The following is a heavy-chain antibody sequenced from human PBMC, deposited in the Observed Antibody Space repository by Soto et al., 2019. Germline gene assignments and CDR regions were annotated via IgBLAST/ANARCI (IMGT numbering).Heavy chain of an antibody. CDR1: GGSFSGYY. D-gene: IGHD3-3*01. V-gene: IGHV4-34*01. Sequence: PSETLSLTCAVYGGSFSGYYWSWIRQPPGKGQEWIGEINHSGSTNYNPSLKSRVTISVDTSKNQFSLKLSSVTAADTAVCYCARGGMGGSVDYDFWSGYDAFDIWGQGTMVTVSS. CDR3: ARGGMGGSVDYDFWSGYDAFDI. J-gene: IGHJ3*02. CDR2: INHSGST.